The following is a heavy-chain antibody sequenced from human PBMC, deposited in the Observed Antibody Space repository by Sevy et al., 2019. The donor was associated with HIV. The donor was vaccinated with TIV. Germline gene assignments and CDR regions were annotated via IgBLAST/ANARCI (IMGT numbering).Heavy chain of an antibody. Sequence: ASVKVSCKASGGTFSSYAISWVRQAPGQGLEWMGGIIPIFGTANYAQKFQGRVTITADESTSTAYMELSSLRSEDTAVYYCARRETYYYDSSGYIYWGRGTLVTVSS. CDR3: ARRETYYYDSSGYIY. CDR2: IIPIFGTA. CDR1: GGTFSSYA. J-gene: IGHJ4*02. D-gene: IGHD3-22*01. V-gene: IGHV1-69*13.